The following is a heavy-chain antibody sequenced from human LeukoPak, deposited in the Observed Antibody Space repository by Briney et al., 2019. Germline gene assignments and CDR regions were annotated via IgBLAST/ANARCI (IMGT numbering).Heavy chain of an antibody. Sequence: ASVKVSCKASGYTFTSYGISWVRQAPGQGLEWMGWMNPNSGNTGYAQKFQGRVTMTRNTSISTAYMELSSLRSEDTAVYYCSASGYYGDFHFDYWGQGTLVTVSS. CDR3: SASGYYGDFHFDY. V-gene: IGHV1-8*02. CDR2: MNPNSGNT. J-gene: IGHJ4*02. CDR1: GYTFTSYG. D-gene: IGHD4-17*01.